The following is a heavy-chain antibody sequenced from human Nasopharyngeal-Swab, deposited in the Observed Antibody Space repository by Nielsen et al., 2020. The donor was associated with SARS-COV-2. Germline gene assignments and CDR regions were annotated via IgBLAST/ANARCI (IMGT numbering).Heavy chain of an antibody. V-gene: IGHV3-15*01. CDR2: IKSKTDGGTT. Sequence: LSLTCAASGFTFSNVWMSWVRQAPGKGLEWIGRIKSKTDGGTTDYAAPVKGRFTISRDDSKNTVYLQMNSLKTEDIAVYYCARIRWAYWYFDLWGRGTLVTVSS. CDR1: GFTFSNVW. CDR3: ARIRWAYWYFDL. J-gene: IGHJ2*01. D-gene: IGHD4-23*01.